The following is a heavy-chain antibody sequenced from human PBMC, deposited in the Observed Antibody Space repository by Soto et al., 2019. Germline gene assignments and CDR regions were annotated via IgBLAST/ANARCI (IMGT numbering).Heavy chain of an antibody. D-gene: IGHD3-16*01. V-gene: IGHV3-66*01. J-gene: IGHJ6*02. Sequence: GGSLRLSCAASGFIPSTSYIFWVRHAPGKGLEWVATTYTSGSADYADSVKGRFTSSRDDSKNTLYLQMNSLRAEDTAVYYCARDPPSTSDYGLEVWGQGT. CDR1: GFIPSTSY. CDR2: TYTSGSA. CDR3: ARDPPSTSDYGLEV.